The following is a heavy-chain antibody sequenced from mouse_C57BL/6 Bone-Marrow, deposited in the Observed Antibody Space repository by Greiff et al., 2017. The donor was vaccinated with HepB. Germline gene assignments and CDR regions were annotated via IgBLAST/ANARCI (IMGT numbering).Heavy chain of an antibody. J-gene: IGHJ3*01. D-gene: IGHD2-5*01. Sequence: EVQGVESGEGLVKPGGSLKLSCAASGFTFSSYAMSWVRQTPEKRLEWVAYISSGGDYIYYADTVKGRFTISRDNARNTLYLQMSSLKSEDTAMYYCTRDKNYSNFAWFAYWGQGTLVTVSA. CDR2: ISSGGDYI. CDR3: TRDKNYSNFAWFAY. V-gene: IGHV5-9-1*02. CDR1: GFTFSSYA.